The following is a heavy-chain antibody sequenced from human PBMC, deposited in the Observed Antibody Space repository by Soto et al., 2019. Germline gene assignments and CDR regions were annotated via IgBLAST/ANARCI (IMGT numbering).Heavy chain of an antibody. CDR3: AGSRGQLLKDAFDI. D-gene: IGHD2-2*01. V-gene: IGHV3-33*01. CDR2: IWYDGSNI. J-gene: IGHJ3*02. Sequence: QVQLVESGGGVVQPGRSLRLSCAASEFNFSSYGMHWIRQAPGKGLERVAVIWYDGSNIYYADYVKGRFTISRDNSKHTRYLQMNSLRAEDRAVYYCAGSRGQLLKDAFDIWGQGTMVTVSS. CDR1: EFNFSSYG.